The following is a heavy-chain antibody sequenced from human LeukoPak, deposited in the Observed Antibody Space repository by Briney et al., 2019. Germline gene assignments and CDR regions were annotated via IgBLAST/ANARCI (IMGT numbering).Heavy chain of an antibody. CDR3: AKDICGGDCYPHGGY. V-gene: IGHV3-33*03. J-gene: IGHJ4*02. D-gene: IGHD2-21*01. Sequence: GGSLRLSCAASGFTFSSYGMHWVRQAPGKGLEWVAVIWYDGSNKYYADSLKGRFTISRDNSKNTLYLQMNSLRAEDTAIYYCAKDICGGDCYPHGGYWGQGTLVTVSS. CDR1: GFTFSSYG. CDR2: IWYDGSNK.